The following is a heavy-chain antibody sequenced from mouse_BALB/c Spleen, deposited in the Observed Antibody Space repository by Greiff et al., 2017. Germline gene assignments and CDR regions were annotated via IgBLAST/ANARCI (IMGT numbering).Heavy chain of an antibody. V-gene: IGHV1-69*01. CDR3: ARGPTGDYFDY. CDR1: GYTFTDYW. CDR2: IDTSDSYT. Sequence: VQLQQPGAELVMPGASVKMSCKASGYTFTDYWMHWVKQRPGQGLEWIGAIDTSDSYTSYNQKFKGKATLTVDESSSTAYMQLSSLTSEDSAVYYCARGPTGDYFDYWGQGTTLTVSS. J-gene: IGHJ2*01. D-gene: IGHD2-10*01.